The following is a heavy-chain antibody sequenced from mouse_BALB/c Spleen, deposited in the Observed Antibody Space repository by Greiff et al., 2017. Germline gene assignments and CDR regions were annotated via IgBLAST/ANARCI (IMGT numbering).Heavy chain of an antibody. D-gene: IGHD1-3*01. CDR3: ARQGIFPYYFDY. Sequence: VQLKESGGGLVKPGGSLKLSCAASGFAFSSYDMSWVRQTPEKRLEWVAYISSGGGSTYYPDTVKGRFTISRDNAKNTLYLQMSSLKSEDTAMYYCARQGIFPYYFDYWGQGTTLTVSS. CDR2: ISSGGGST. V-gene: IGHV5-12-1*01. J-gene: IGHJ2*01. CDR1: GFAFSSYD.